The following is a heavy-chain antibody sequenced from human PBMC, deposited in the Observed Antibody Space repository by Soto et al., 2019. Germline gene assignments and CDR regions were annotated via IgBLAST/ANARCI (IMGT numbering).Heavy chain of an antibody. J-gene: IGHJ5*02. CDR3: AKDTAGAFDP. CDR1: GFTFSSYG. D-gene: IGHD6-19*01. V-gene: IGHV3-30*18. Sequence: QVQLVESGGGVVQPGRSLRLSCAASGFTFSSYGMHWVRQAPGKGLEWVAVISYDGSNKYYADSVKGRFTISRDNSKNMLYLQMNSLRAEDTAVYYCAKDTAGAFDPWGQGTLVTVSS. CDR2: ISYDGSNK.